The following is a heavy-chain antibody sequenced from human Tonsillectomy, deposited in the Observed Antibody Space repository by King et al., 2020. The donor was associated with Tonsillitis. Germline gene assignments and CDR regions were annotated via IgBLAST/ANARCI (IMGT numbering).Heavy chain of an antibody. CDR1: GFTVSSYY. CDR3: ARDVAAAGFLWD. D-gene: IGHD6-13*01. J-gene: IGHJ4*02. CDR2: IYSGGST. V-gene: IGHV3-53*01. Sequence: VQLVESGGGLIQPGGSLRLSCAASGFTVSSYYMSWVRQAPGKGLEWVSVIYSGGSTYYADSVKGRFTIARDNSKNTLYLQMNSLRAEDTAVYYCARDVAAAGFLWDWGQGTLVTVSS.